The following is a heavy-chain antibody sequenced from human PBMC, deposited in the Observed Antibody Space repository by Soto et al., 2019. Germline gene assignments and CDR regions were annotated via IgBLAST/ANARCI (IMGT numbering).Heavy chain of an antibody. V-gene: IGHV1-2*04. CDR2: INPNSGGT. CDR1: GYTFTGYY. J-gene: IGHJ5*02. Sequence: ASVKVSCKASGYTFTGYYMHWVRQAPGQGLEWMGWINPNSGGTNYAQKFQGWVTMTRDTSISTAYMELGRLRSDDTAVYYCARGHIVVVAATATNWFDPWGQGTLVTVSS. D-gene: IGHD2-15*01. CDR3: ARGHIVVVAATATNWFDP.